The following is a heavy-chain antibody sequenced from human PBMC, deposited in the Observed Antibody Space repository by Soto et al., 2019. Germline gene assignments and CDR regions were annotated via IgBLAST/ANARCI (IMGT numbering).Heavy chain of an antibody. V-gene: IGHV4-34*01. D-gene: IGHD6-19*01. J-gene: IGHJ5*02. CDR2: INHSGST. CDR1: GGSFSGYY. Sequence: PSETLSLTCAVYGGSFSGYYWSWIRQPPGKGLEWIGEINHSGSTNYNPSLKSRVTISVDTSKNQFSLKLSSVTAADTAVYYCARGSTKAVAGPKIFDPWGQGTLVTVSS. CDR3: ARGSTKAVAGPKIFDP.